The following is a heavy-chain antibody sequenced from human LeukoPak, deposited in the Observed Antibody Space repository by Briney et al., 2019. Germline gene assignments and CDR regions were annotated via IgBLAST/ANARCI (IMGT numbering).Heavy chain of an antibody. CDR3: AREGTYGWYIWFDP. Sequence: PSETLSLTCTVSGGSISSYYSSWIRQPPGKGLEWIFYMYRTGSTNYNPSLKSRVTITPDTSKNQFSLRLTSVTAADTGVYYCAREGTYGWYIWFDPWGQGTLVTVS. J-gene: IGHJ5*02. CDR2: MYRTGST. CDR1: GGSISSYY. D-gene: IGHD6-19*01. V-gene: IGHV4-59*01.